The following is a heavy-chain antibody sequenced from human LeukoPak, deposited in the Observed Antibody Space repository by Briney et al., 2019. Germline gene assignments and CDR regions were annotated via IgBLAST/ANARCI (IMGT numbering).Heavy chain of an antibody. Sequence: ASVKVSCKASGYTFTSYDFNWVRQAPGQGLEWMGWMNPNSGNAGSAPKFQGRLTMTRDTSISTAYMELSSLTSEDTAVYYCARGEYFGSGGFDPWGQGTLVTVSP. J-gene: IGHJ5*02. V-gene: IGHV1-8*01. CDR3: ARGEYFGSGGFDP. D-gene: IGHD3-10*01. CDR1: GYTFTSYD. CDR2: MNPNSGNA.